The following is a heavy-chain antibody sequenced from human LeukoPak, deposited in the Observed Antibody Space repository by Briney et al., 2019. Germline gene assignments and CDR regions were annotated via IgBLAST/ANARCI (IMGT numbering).Heavy chain of an antibody. Sequence: PGGSLRLSCVASGFTFSGYYMSWIRQAPGKGLEWVSYISSSDTTIYYADSVKGRFTISRDNAKNSLYLQMNSLRVEDTAVYYCARGLPATLLDYWGQGTLVTVSS. D-gene: IGHD2-2*01. CDR1: GFTFSGYY. J-gene: IGHJ4*02. CDR3: ARGLPATLLDY. V-gene: IGHV3-11*01. CDR2: ISSSDTTI.